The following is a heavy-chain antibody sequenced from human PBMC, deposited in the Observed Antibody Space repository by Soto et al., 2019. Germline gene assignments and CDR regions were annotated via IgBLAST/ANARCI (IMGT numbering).Heavy chain of an antibody. J-gene: IGHJ4*02. D-gene: IGHD4-17*01. V-gene: IGHV4-61*01. CDR1: GGSVSNKTYY. CDR2: VYYSGTT. CDR3: ARTTAVPNTLRSRYFFDY. Sequence: SETLSLTCSVSGGSVSNKTYYWSWIRQPPGERLEWIGYVYYSGTTNYNPSLKSRVTISVDLSKNQFSLRLSSVTTADTALYYCARTTAVPNTLRSRYFFDYWGQGTLVTVSS.